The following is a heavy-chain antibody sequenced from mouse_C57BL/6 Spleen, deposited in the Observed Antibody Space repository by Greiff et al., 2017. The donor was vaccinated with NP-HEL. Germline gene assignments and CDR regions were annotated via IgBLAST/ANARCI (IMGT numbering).Heavy chain of an antibody. CDR2: INPGSGGT. D-gene: IGHD1-1*01. V-gene: IGHV1-54*01. J-gene: IGHJ4*01. CDR3: ARSPPSYYDYAMDY. Sequence: VQLQQSGAELVRPGTSVKVSCKASGYAFTNYLIEWVKQRPGQGLEWIGVINPGSGGTNYNEKFKGKATLTADKSSSTAYMQLSSLTSEDSAVYFCARSPPSYYDYAMDYWGQGTSVTVSS. CDR1: GYAFTNYL.